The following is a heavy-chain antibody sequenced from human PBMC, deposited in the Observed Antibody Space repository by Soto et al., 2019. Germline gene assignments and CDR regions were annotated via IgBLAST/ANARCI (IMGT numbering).Heavy chain of an antibody. Sequence: GGALRLSCATSGFTVSSNYMSWVLPAPWEGVEWVSVIYSGGSTYYADSVKGRFTISRDNSKNTLYLQMNSLRAEDTAVYYCARDCGGGRISYYYYGMDVWGQGTTVTVP. J-gene: IGHJ6*02. CDR2: IYSGGST. V-gene: IGHV3-53*05. D-gene: IGHD2-15*01. CDR3: ARDCGGGRISYYYYGMDV. CDR1: GFTVSSNY.